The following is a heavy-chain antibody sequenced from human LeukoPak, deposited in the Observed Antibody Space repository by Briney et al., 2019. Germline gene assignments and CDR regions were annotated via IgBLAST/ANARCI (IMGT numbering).Heavy chain of an antibody. D-gene: IGHD3-22*01. Sequence: GGSLRLSCAASGFIFRNYWMHWVRQAPGKGLVWVARINPNGITTTYTDSVKGRFTISRDNAKNSLYLQMNSLGAEDTAVYYCARGPQKNGHSSGYPGYFDYWGQGTLVTVSS. CDR2: INPNGITT. J-gene: IGHJ4*02. CDR3: ARGPQKNGHSSGYPGYFDY. V-gene: IGHV3-74*01. CDR1: GFIFRNYW.